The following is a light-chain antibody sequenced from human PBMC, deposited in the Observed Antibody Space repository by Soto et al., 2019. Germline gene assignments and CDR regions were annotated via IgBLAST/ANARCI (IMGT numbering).Light chain of an antibody. CDR1: QSVGSN. Sequence: EIVMTQSPATLSVSPGERATLSCRASQSVGSNLAWYQKIPAHAPRLLIYSTSVRATGIPARFSGSGSGTEFTLTISSLQSEDFAVYYCQQYNNWPPITFGGGTKVEIK. CDR3: QQYNNWPPIT. CDR2: STS. J-gene: IGKJ4*01. V-gene: IGKV3D-15*01.